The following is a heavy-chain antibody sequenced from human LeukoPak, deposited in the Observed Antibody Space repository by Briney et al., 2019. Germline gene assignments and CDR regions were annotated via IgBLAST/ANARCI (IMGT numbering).Heavy chain of an antibody. CDR3: AKGRGYNYGYIFGYFDY. V-gene: IGHV3-9*01. D-gene: IGHD5-18*01. J-gene: IGHJ4*02. Sequence: SLRLSCAASGFTFSKYGMHWVRQTPGKGLEWVSGISWNSGNIDYADSVKGRFTISRDNAKNSLYLQMNSLRAEDTALYYCAKGRGYNYGYIFGYFDYWGQGTLVTVSS. CDR1: GFTFSKYG. CDR2: ISWNSGNI.